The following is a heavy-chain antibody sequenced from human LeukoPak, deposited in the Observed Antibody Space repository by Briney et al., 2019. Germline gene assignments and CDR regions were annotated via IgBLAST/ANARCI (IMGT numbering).Heavy chain of an antibody. CDR2: INHSGST. D-gene: IGHD5-18*01. V-gene: IGHV4-34*01. CDR3: ARATPRHSSNDGIDY. Sequence: SETLSLTCAVYGGSFSGYYWSWIRQPPGKGLEWIGEINHSGSTNYNPSLKSRVTISVDTSKNQFSLKLSSVTAADTAVYYCARATPRHSSNDGIDYWGQGTLVTVSS. CDR1: GGSFSGYY. J-gene: IGHJ4*02.